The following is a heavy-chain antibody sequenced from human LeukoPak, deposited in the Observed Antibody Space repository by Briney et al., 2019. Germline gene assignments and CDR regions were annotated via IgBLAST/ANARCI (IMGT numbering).Heavy chain of an antibody. CDR2: ISSSSSDI. V-gene: IGHV3-21*01. D-gene: IGHD6-19*01. Sequence: GGSLRLSCAASGFTFSSYSMNWVRQAPGKGLEWVSSISSSSSDIYYADSVKGRFTISRDNAKNSLYLQMNSLRAEDTALYYCARGVAVAGAYYYMDVWGKGTTVTGSS. CDR1: GFTFSSYS. CDR3: ARGVAVAGAYYYMDV. J-gene: IGHJ6*03.